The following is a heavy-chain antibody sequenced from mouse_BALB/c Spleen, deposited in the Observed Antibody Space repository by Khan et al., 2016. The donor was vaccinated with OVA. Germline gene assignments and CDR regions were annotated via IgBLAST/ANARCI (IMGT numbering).Heavy chain of an antibody. D-gene: IGHD1-1*01. CDR1: GFTFSTYG. CDR3: ARLAYYYDSEGFAY. J-gene: IGHJ3*01. Sequence: EVHLVESGGDLVKPEGSLKLSCAASGFTFSTYGMSWVRQTPDKRPEWVATISSGGSYTYYPDSVQGRFTIYRENAKNTLYLQRSNLKSEDTAMFYCARLAYYYDSEGFAYWGQGTLVTVSA. CDR2: ISSGGSYT. V-gene: IGHV5-6*01.